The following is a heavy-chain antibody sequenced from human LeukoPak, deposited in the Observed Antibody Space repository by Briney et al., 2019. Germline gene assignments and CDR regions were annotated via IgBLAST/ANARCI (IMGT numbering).Heavy chain of an antibody. J-gene: IGHJ4*02. CDR3: ARGGLQGQIVY. CDR1: GYTFTGYY. Sequence: ASVKVSCKASGYTFTGYYLHWVRQAPGQGLEWMGRITPNSGVTNYAQKFPGRVTMTRDTSISTADMELSRLRADDTAVYYCARGGLQGQIVYWGQGTLVTVSS. CDR2: ITPNSGVT. D-gene: IGHD4-11*01. V-gene: IGHV1-2*06.